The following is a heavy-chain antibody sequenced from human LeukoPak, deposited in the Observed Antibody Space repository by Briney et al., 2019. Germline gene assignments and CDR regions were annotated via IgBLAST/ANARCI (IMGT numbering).Heavy chain of an antibody. Sequence: SVEVSCKASGGTFIRYAISWVRQAPGQGLEWMGGIIPIFGTANYAQKLQGRVTMTRNTAISTAYMELSSLRSEDTAVYYYARPHYDILTGYSDYWGQGTLVTVSS. V-gene: IGHV1-69*05. CDR2: IIPIFGTA. CDR3: ARPHYDILTGYSDY. J-gene: IGHJ4*02. CDR1: GGTFIRYA. D-gene: IGHD3-9*01.